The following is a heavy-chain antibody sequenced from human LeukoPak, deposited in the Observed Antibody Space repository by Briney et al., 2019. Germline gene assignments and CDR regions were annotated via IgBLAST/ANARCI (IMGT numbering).Heavy chain of an antibody. CDR2: ISAYNGNT. CDR1: GYTFTSFG. D-gene: IGHD6-13*01. V-gene: IGHV1-18*01. CDR3: ARGAAAAGYYPIDY. Sequence: ASLKVSCKASGYTFTSFGISWVRQAPRQGLEGMGWISAYNGNTNYAQKLQGRVTMTTDTSTSTAYMELRSLRSDDTAVYYCARGAAAAGYYPIDYWGQGTLVTVSS. J-gene: IGHJ4*02.